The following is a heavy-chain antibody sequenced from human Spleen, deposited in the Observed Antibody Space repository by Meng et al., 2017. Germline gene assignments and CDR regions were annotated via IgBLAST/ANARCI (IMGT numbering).Heavy chain of an antibody. CDR3: ARDSGGSGTPGVLEY. Sequence: QVPLQESGPGLVTPSQALSLTCAVSGGSFSSGGPFWTWIRQHPGKGLEWIGYISNNGNTYYNPSLKSRLSISVDTSRNQFSLRLNSVTAADTAIYYCARDSGGSGTPGVLEYWGQGTLVTVSS. D-gene: IGHD3-10*01. CDR2: ISNNGNT. V-gene: IGHV4-31*11. CDR1: GGSFSSGGPF. J-gene: IGHJ4*02.